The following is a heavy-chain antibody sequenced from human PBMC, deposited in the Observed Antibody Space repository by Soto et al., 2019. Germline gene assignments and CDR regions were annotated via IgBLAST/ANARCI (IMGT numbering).Heavy chain of an antibody. Sequence: ASVKVSCKVSGYTLTELSMHWVRQAPGKGLEWMGGFDPEDGETIYAQKFQGRVTMTEDTSTDTAYMELSSLRSEDTAVYYCVWFGEFLGVYYYGMDVWGQGTTVTVYS. V-gene: IGHV1-24*01. D-gene: IGHD3-10*01. J-gene: IGHJ6*02. CDR1: GYTLTELS. CDR3: VWFGEFLGVYYYGMDV. CDR2: FDPEDGET.